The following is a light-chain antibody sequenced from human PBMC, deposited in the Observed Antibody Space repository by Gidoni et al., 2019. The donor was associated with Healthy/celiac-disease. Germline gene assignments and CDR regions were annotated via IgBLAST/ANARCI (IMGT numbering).Light chain of an antibody. CDR3: QQYNSYLWT. CDR1: QSISSW. V-gene: IGKV1-5*03. J-gene: IGKJ1*01. Sequence: DIQMTQSPSPLSASVGDRVTITCRASQSISSWLAWYQQKPGKAPKLLIYKASSLESGFPSRFSGSGSGTEFTLTISRLQPDDFATYYCQQYNSYLWTFGQGTKVEIK. CDR2: KAS.